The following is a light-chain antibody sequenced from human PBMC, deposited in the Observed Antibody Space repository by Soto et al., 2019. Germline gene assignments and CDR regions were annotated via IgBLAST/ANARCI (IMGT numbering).Light chain of an antibody. V-gene: IGKV1-27*01. Sequence: DIQMTQSPSSLSASVGDRVTITCRASQGISNYLAWYQQKPGKVPKLLIYAASTLQSGVPSRFSGSGSGTDFTLTISSLEPEDFAVYYCQQYGSSPTFGQGTRLETK. CDR3: QQYGSSPT. CDR1: QGISNY. CDR2: AAS. J-gene: IGKJ5*01.